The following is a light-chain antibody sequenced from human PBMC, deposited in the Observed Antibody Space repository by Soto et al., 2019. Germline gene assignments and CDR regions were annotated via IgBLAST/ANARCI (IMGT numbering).Light chain of an antibody. J-gene: IGLJ1*01. CDR3: SSYTSSSTLYV. CDR2: GVS. CDR1: SSDVGGYNY. Sequence: QSVLTQAASLSGSPGQSITISCTGTSSDVGGYNYVSWYQQHPGKAPKLMIYGVSNRPSGVSNRFSGSKSGNTASLTISGLQAEDEADYYCSSYTSSSTLYVFGTGTKVTVL. V-gene: IGLV2-14*01.